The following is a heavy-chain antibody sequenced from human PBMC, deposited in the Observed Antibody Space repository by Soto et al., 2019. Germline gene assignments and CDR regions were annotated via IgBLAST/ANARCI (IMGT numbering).Heavy chain of an antibody. CDR2: IYHSGST. V-gene: IGHV4-4*02. Sequence: QVQLQESGPGLVKPSGTLSLTCAVSGVSISTSNWWSWARQSPGKGLEWIGEIYHSGSTNYNPSLQSRVTISVDKSTNHFSLLLSSVTAADTAVYFCAKGGRLYYGSGSYFDSWGQGILVTVSS. D-gene: IGHD3-10*01. J-gene: IGHJ4*02. CDR1: GVSISTSNW. CDR3: AKGGRLYYGSGSYFDS.